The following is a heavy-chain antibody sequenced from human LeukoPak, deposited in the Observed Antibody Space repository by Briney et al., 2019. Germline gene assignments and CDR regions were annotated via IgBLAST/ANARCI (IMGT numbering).Heavy chain of an antibody. CDR1: GGSINNYY. Sequence: SETLSLTCTLSGGSINNYYWSWIRQPPGKGLEWIGYIYYNGNTNYNPSLKSRVTISVDTSKNQFSLKLSSVTAADTAVYFCARGYSSGLSWFDPWGQGTLVTVSS. J-gene: IGHJ5*02. V-gene: IGHV4-59*01. CDR3: ARGYSSGLSWFDP. CDR2: IYYNGNT. D-gene: IGHD6-19*01.